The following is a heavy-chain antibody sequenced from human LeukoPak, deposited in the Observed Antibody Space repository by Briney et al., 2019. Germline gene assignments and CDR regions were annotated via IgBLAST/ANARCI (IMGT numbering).Heavy chain of an antibody. V-gene: IGHV3-30-3*01. D-gene: IGHD3-22*01. CDR2: ISYDGSNK. CDR1: GFTFSSYA. Sequence: GRSLRLSCAASGFTFSSYAMHWVRQAPGKGLEWVAVISYDGSNKYYADSVKGRFTISRDNSKNTLYLQMNSLRAEDTAVYYCARDWNYYDSSDQLDYWGQGTLATVSS. CDR3: ARDWNYYDSSDQLDY. J-gene: IGHJ4*02.